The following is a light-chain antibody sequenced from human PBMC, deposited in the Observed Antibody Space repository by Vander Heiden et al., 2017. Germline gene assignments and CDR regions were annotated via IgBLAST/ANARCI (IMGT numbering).Light chain of an antibody. CDR1: SSDVGGHNF. Sequence: QSALTQPPSASGSPGQSVTIPCTGTSSDVGGHNFVSWYQHNPGKAPRLMIYAVIKRPSGVPDRFSGSKSGNTASLTVSGLQAEDEADYYCSSYAGTSTLFGGGTKLTVL. CDR3: SSYAGTSTL. CDR2: AVI. V-gene: IGLV2-8*01. J-gene: IGLJ2*01.